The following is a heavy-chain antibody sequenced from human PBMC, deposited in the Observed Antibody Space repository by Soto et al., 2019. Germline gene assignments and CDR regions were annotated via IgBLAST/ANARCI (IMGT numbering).Heavy chain of an antibody. CDR1: GFTFSSYA. CDR3: AKDLDWGSYHFDY. V-gene: IGHV3-23*01. D-gene: IGHD3-16*02. CDR2: ISGSGGST. Sequence: LRLSCAASGFTFSSYAMSWVRQAPGKGLEWVSAISGSGGSTYYADSVKGRFTISRDNSKNTLYLQMNSLRAEDTAVYYCAKDLDWGSYHFDYWGQGTLVTVSS. J-gene: IGHJ4*02.